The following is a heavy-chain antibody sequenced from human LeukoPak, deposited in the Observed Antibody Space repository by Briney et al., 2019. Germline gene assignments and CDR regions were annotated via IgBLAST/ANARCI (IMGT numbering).Heavy chain of an antibody. J-gene: IGHJ3*02. Sequence: ASVKVSCKASGYTFTSYYMHWVRQPPGPGLEWMGIINPSGGSTNYAQKFQGRVTMTRDTSTSTVYMELSSLRYEDTAVYYCARDRGYYYDSSGYPDAFDIWGQGTMVTVSS. V-gene: IGHV1-46*01. CDR2: INPSGGST. CDR3: ARDRGYYYDSSGYPDAFDI. CDR1: GYTFTSYY. D-gene: IGHD3-22*01.